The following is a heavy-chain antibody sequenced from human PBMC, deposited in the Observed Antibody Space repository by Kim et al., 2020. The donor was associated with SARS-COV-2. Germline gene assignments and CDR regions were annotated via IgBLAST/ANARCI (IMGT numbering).Heavy chain of an antibody. CDR2: TRNKANSYTT. D-gene: IGHD2-2*01. CDR3: ARVIGYCSSTTCVNGMDV. V-gene: IGHV3-72*01. Sequence: GGSLRLSCAASGFTFSDHYMDWVRQAPGKGLEWVGRTRNKANSYTTEYAASVKGRFTISRDDSKNSLYLQMNSLKTEDTAVYYCARVIGYCSSTTCVNGMDVWGQGTTVTVSS. J-gene: IGHJ6*02. CDR1: GFTFSDHY.